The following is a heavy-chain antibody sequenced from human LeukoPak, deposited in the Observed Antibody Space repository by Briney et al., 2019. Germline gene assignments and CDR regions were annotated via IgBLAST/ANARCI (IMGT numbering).Heavy chain of an antibody. CDR3: AKDRGTIFNVLNYHFDL. J-gene: IGHJ4*02. V-gene: IGHV3-30*06. CDR2: ISDDGNNK. Sequence: GGSLRLSCAASGFTFSSYGMHWVRQAPGKGLEWVAIISDDGNNKGYADSVKGRFTISRDNSKNTVSLQMNSLTAEDTAVYYCAKDRGTIFNVLNYHFDLWGQGVLVTVSS. D-gene: IGHD3-3*01. CDR1: GFTFSSYG.